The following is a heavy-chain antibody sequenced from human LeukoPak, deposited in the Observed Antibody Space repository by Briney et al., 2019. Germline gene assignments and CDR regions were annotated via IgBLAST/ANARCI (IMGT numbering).Heavy chain of an antibody. CDR3: ARLHYDFWSGYLYYFDY. D-gene: IGHD3-3*01. CDR1: GYTLTSYG. Sequence: ASVKVSCKASGYTLTSYGISWVRQAPGQGLEWMGWISAYNGNTNYAQKLQGRVTMTTDTSTSTAYMELRSLRSDDTAVYYCARLHYDFWSGYLYYFDYWGQGTLVTVSS. J-gene: IGHJ4*02. CDR2: ISAYNGNT. V-gene: IGHV1-18*01.